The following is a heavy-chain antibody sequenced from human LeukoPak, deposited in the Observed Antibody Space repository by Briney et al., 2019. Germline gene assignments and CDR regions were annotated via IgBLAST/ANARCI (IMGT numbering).Heavy chain of an antibody. D-gene: IGHD6-19*01. CDR2: IYSGGST. J-gene: IGHJ5*02. V-gene: IGHV3-53*01. Sequence: GGSLRLSCAASEFTVSSNYMNWVRQAPGKGLEWVSVIYSGGSTYYADSVKGRFTISRDNSKNTLYLQMNSLRAEDTAVYYCASTYSSGWELFDPWGQGTLVTVSS. CDR1: EFTVSSNY. CDR3: ASTYSSGWELFDP.